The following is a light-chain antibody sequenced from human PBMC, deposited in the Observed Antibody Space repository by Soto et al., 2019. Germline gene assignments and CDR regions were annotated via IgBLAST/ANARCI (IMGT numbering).Light chain of an antibody. V-gene: IGKV3-11*01. CDR1: QSVSSY. Sequence: EIVLTQSPATLSLSPGERATLSCRASQSVSSYLAWYQQKPGQAPRLLIYDASNRAPGIPARFSGSGSGTDVLLTTSSLEPEELAVYYCQQCSNWLTYTFGQGTKLEIK. CDR2: DAS. J-gene: IGKJ2*01. CDR3: QQCSNWLTYT.